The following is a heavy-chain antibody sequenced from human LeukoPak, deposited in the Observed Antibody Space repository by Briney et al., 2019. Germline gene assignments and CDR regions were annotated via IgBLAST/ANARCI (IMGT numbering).Heavy chain of an antibody. CDR2: ISGSGDNS. Sequence: GGSLRLSCAASGFTFNAFGMNWVRQAPGEGLEWVSSISGSGDNSYYADSVKGRFTISRDNSKNTLYLQMNSLRAEDTAVYYCAKRRSYYDNTGENVFDYWGQGTLVTVSS. J-gene: IGHJ4*02. CDR1: GFTFNAFG. CDR3: AKRRSYYDNTGENVFDY. V-gene: IGHV3-23*01. D-gene: IGHD3-22*01.